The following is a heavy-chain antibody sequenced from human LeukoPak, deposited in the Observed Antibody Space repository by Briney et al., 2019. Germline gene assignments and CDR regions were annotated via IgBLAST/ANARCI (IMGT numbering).Heavy chain of an antibody. Sequence: ASVKVSCTASGYTFTSYYMHWVRQAPGQGLEWMGIINPSGGSTSYAQKFQGRVTMTRDTSTSTVYMELSSLRPEDTAVYYCAREIAAAWTYFDYWGQGTLVTVSS. V-gene: IGHV1-46*01. J-gene: IGHJ4*02. D-gene: IGHD6-13*01. CDR2: INPSGGST. CDR1: GYTFTSYY. CDR3: AREIAAAWTYFDY.